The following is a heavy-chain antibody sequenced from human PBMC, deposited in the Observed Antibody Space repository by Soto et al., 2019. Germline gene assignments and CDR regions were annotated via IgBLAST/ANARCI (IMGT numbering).Heavy chain of an antibody. J-gene: IGHJ4*02. CDR3: ARDDEMGYFDY. CDR2: ISSSTRTI. CDR1: GFTFSSHS. Sequence: EVQLVESGGGLVQPGGSLRLSCAASGFTFSSHSMNWVRRAPGKGLEWVSYISSSTRTIYYADSVKGRFTVSRDNAKNSRDMQMKSLRAEDTAAYYCARDDEMGYFDYWGQGTLVTVSS. D-gene: IGHD3-16*01. V-gene: IGHV3-48*01.